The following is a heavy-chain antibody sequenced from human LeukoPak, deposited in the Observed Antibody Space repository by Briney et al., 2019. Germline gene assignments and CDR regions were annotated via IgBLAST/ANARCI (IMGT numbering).Heavy chain of an antibody. CDR2: IKQDGSEK. J-gene: IGHJ4*02. Sequence: GGSLRLSCAASGFTFSSYWMTWVRQAPGKGLEWVANIKQDGSEKYYVDSVKGRFTISRDNAKNSLYLQMNSLRAEDTAVYYCARDGSGSYRDWGVFDFWGQGTLVTVSS. V-gene: IGHV3-7*01. D-gene: IGHD1-26*01. CDR1: GFTFSSYW. CDR3: ARDGSGSYRDWGVFDF.